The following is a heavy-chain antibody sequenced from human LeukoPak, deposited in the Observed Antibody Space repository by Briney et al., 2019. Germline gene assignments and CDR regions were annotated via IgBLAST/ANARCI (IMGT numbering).Heavy chain of an antibody. CDR3: AKPKSGSYPGYYFDY. V-gene: IGHV3-23*01. CDR1: GFTFSSYA. D-gene: IGHD1-26*01. CDR2: IVGSGGST. J-gene: IGHJ4*02. Sequence: GGSLRLSCAASGFTFSSYAMSWIRQAPGKGLEWVSAIVGSGGSTYYADSVKGLFTISRDNSKNTLYLQMNSLRAEDTAVYYCAKPKSGSYPGYYFDYWGQGTLVTVSS.